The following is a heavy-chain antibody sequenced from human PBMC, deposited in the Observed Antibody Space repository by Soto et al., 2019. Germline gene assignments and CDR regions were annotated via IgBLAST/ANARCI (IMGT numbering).Heavy chain of an antibody. J-gene: IGHJ6*02. CDR3: AKDTSVIPPPELYGMDV. V-gene: IGHV3-53*01. CDR1: GFTVSSNY. CDR2: IYAGGGT. Sequence: GGSLRLSCAASGFTVSSNYMSWVRQAPGKGLEWVSVIYAGGGTYYADSVKGRFTISRDNSKNTLYLQMNSLRAEDTAVYYCAKDTSVIPPPELYGMDVWGQGTTVTVSS. D-gene: IGHD2-21*01.